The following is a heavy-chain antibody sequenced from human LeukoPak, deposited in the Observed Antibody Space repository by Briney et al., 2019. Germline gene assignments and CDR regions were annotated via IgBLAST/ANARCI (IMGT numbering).Heavy chain of an antibody. CDR3: AKALRITIFGVVPPFDP. CDR2: IRYDGSNK. CDR1: GFTFSSYG. D-gene: IGHD3-3*01. Sequence: PGGSLRLSCAASGFTFSSYGMHRVRQAPGKGLEWVAFIRYDGSNKYYADSVKGRFTISRDNSKNTLYLQMNSLRAEDTAVYYCAKALRITIFGVVPPFDPWGQGTLVTVSS. V-gene: IGHV3-30*02. J-gene: IGHJ5*02.